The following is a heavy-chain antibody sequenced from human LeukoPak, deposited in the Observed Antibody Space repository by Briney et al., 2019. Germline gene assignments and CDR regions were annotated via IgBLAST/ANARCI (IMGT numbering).Heavy chain of an antibody. Sequence: SETLSLTCTVSGGSISSYYWSWIRQPPGKGLEWIGYIYYSGSTNYNPSLKSRVTISVDTSKNQFSLKLSSVTAADTAVYYCARLGRRSSSWYPYYYYYMDVWGKGTTVTISS. CDR3: ARLGRRSSSWYPYYYYYMDV. V-gene: IGHV4-59*12. D-gene: IGHD6-13*01. CDR1: GGSISSYY. CDR2: IYYSGST. J-gene: IGHJ6*03.